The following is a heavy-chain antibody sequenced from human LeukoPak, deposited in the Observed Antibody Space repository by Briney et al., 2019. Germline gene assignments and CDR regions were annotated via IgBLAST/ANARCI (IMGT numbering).Heavy chain of an antibody. Sequence: ASVKVSCKASGYTSTSYYMNWVRQAPGQGLEWMGIINPTGGSTSYAQKFQGRVTMTRDTSTSTVYMDLSSLRSEDTAVYYCARCGSSGYHDGFDMWGQGTMVTVSS. D-gene: IGHD3-22*01. J-gene: IGHJ3*02. V-gene: IGHV1-46*01. CDR1: GYTSTSYY. CDR3: ARCGSSGYHDGFDM. CDR2: INPTGGST.